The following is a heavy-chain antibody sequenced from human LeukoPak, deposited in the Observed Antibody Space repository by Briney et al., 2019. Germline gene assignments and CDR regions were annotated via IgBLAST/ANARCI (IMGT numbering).Heavy chain of an antibody. Sequence: TGGSLRLSCAASGFTFRSFWMHWVRQTPGKGLVWVSRINGDGSNTTYADSVKGRFTTSRDTAKNTVYLQMNSLRAEDTAVYYCARGSGSYSSDAFDTWGQGTMVTVSS. J-gene: IGHJ3*02. D-gene: IGHD3-10*01. CDR1: GFTFRSFW. CDR2: INGDGSNT. CDR3: ARGSGSYSSDAFDT. V-gene: IGHV3-74*01.